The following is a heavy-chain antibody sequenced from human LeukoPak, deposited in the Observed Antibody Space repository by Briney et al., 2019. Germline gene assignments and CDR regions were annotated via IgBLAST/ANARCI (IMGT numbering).Heavy chain of an antibody. V-gene: IGHV5-51*01. CDR2: IYPGDSGT. D-gene: IGHD5-24*01. CDR3: ARQDGRALYYFDY. Sequence: GESLKISCKGSGYSFTSYWIGWVRQMPGKGLELMGIIYPGDSGTRYSPSFQGQVTISADKSISTAYLQWGSLKASDTAMYYCARQDGRALYYFDYWGQGALVTVSS. J-gene: IGHJ4*02. CDR1: GYSFTSYW.